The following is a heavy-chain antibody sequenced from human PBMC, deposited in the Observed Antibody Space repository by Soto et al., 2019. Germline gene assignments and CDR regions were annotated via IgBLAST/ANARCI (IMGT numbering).Heavy chain of an antibody. CDR2: IYYSGST. V-gene: IGHV4-39*01. D-gene: IGHD3-10*01. Sequence: PSETLSLTCTVSGGSISSSSYYWVWIRQPPGKGLEWIGSIYYSGSTYYNPSLKSRVTISVDTSKNQFSLKLSSVTAADTAVYYCARHLEGWYYGSGSDYYGMDAWGQGTMVTVSS. CDR1: GGSISSSSYY. CDR3: ARHLEGWYYGSGSDYYGMDA. J-gene: IGHJ6*02.